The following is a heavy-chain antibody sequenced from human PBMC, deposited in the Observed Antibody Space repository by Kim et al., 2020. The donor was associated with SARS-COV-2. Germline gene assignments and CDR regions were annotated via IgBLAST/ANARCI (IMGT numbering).Heavy chain of an antibody. V-gene: IGHV4-4*07. J-gene: IGHJ6*03. D-gene: IGHD2-2*01. Sequence: TNYNPSLKGRVTMSLDTSKSQFSLKLSSVTAADSAVYYCARMPFHYYCMDVWGNGTTVTVSS. CDR3: ARMPFHYYCMDV. CDR2: T.